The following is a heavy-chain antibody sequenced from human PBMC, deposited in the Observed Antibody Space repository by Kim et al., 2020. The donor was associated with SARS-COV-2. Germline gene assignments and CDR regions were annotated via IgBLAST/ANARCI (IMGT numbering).Heavy chain of an antibody. V-gene: IGHV3-30*18. CDR1: GFIFSSYG. D-gene: IGHD3-22*01. CDR3: GNSDYYDSSGHGPADY. Sequence: GGSLRLSCTASGFIFSSYGMHWVRQPAGKGLEWLASIAFDGSKKYFADSVKGRFAISRDNSKNTLYLQMNSLRAEDTAVYYCGNSDYYDSSGHGPADYWGQGTLVTVSS. CDR2: IAFDGSKK. J-gene: IGHJ4*02.